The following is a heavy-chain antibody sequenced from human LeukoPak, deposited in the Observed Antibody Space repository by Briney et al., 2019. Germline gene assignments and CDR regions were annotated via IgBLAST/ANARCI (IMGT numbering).Heavy chain of an antibody. CDR3: ASPYSSGL. J-gene: IGHJ1*01. D-gene: IGHD6-25*01. V-gene: IGHV3-23*01. Sequence: GGSLRLSCAASGFTFSSYAMSWVRQAPGKGLDWVSAISGSGGSTYYADSVKGRFTVSRDNAKNTLYLQMNSLRAEDTAVYYCASPYSSGLWGQGTLVTVSS. CDR1: GFTFSSYA. CDR2: ISGSGGST.